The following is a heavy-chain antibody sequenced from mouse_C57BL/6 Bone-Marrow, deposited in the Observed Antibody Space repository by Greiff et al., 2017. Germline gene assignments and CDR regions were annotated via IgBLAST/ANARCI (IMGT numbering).Heavy chain of an antibody. CDR1: CYTFTSSW. D-gene: IGHD2-1*01. J-gene: IGHJ2*01. CDR2: IYPGSRST. Sequence: QVQLQQPGAELVKPGASVKMSCKASCYTFTSSWITWVKQRPGQGLVWIGDIYPGSRSTIYNEKFKSKATLTVDPSSSTAYMQRSSLTSEDSAVYYCARYYGNYLRYFDYWGQGTTLTVSS. V-gene: IGHV1-55*01. CDR3: ARYYGNYLRYFDY.